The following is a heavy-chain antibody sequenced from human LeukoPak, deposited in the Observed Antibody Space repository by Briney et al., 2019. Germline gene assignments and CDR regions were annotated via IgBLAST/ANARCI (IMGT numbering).Heavy chain of an antibody. D-gene: IGHD3-10*01. V-gene: IGHV3-33*01. CDR1: GFTFRSHG. CDR2: IWYDGSNK. J-gene: IGHJ4*02. Sequence: PGGSLRLSCAASGFTFRSHGMHWVRQAPGKGLEWVAVIWYDGSNKYYADSVKGRFTISRDNSKNMLYLQMNSLRAEDTAVYYCVRDRSDSYLDYWGQGTLVTVSS. CDR3: VRDRSDSYLDY.